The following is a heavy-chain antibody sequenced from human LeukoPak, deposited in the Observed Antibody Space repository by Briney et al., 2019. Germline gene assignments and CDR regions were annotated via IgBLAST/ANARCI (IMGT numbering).Heavy chain of an antibody. Sequence: GASVKVSCTASGYTSTSYGISWVRQAPGQGLEWMGWISAYNGNTNYAQKLQGRVTMTTDTSTSTAYMELRSLRSDDTAVYYCARDTAAVAGNDFDYWGQGTLVTVSS. CDR1: GYTSTSYG. V-gene: IGHV1-18*01. D-gene: IGHD6-19*01. J-gene: IGHJ4*02. CDR2: ISAYNGNT. CDR3: ARDTAAVAGNDFDY.